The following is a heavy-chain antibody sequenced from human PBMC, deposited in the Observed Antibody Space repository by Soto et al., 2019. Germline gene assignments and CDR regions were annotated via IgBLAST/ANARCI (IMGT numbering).Heavy chain of an antibody. D-gene: IGHD6-13*01. Sequence: PGESLKISCKGSGYSFTSYWIGWVRQMPGKGLEWMGIIYPGDSDTRYSPSFQGQVTISADKSISTAYLQWSSLKASDTAVYYCARYSSSWYNYYYYYMDVWGKGTTVTVSS. J-gene: IGHJ6*03. CDR2: IYPGDSDT. CDR3: ARYSSSWYNYYYYYMDV. CDR1: GYSFTSYW. V-gene: IGHV5-51*01.